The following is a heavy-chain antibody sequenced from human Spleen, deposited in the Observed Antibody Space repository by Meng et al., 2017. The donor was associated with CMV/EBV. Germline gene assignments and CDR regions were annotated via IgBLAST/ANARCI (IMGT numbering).Heavy chain of an antibody. CDR2: INPNTSGT. CDR3: AREACRSISCSEGWFDP. CDR1: GYHFSDYY. V-gene: IGHV1-2*02. D-gene: IGHD2-2*01. J-gene: IGHJ5*02. Sequence: GYHFSDYYIHWGRQAPGEGLEWMGGINPNTSGTNHELKCQGRVTLSRDASIATTYMDLNRLTFDDTAVYDCAREACRSISCSEGWFDPWGQGTLVTVSS.